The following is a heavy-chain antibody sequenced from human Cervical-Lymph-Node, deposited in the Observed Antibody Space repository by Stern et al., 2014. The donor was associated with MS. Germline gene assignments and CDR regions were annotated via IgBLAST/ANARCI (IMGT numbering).Heavy chain of an antibody. CDR2: IFPRDSNT. CDR1: GYLFDDYW. CDR3: AISPATPSGYDRFDY. V-gene: IGHV5-51*03. J-gene: IGHJ4*02. D-gene: IGHD5-12*01. Sequence: EVQLEESGAEVKKPGESLKISCEASGYLFDDYWIGWVRQMSGRGLELVAIIFPRDSNTRYSPSVQGQVTISAANSISTASLQGSSLKASDTAMYYWAISPATPSGYDRFDYWGQGALVTVSS.